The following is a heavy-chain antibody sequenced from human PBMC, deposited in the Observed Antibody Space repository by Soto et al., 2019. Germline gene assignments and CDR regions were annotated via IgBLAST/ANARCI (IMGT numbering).Heavy chain of an antibody. CDR2: ISYDGSNK. J-gene: IGHJ4*02. CDR3: AKDLGCSSTSCYGIDY. Sequence: GGSLRLSCAASGFTFSSYGMHWVRQAPGKGLEWVAVISYDGSNKYYADSVKGRFTISRDNSKNTLYLQMNSLRAEDTAVYYCAKDLGCSSTSCYGIDYWGQGTLVTVSS. CDR1: GFTFSSYG. V-gene: IGHV3-30*18. D-gene: IGHD2-2*01.